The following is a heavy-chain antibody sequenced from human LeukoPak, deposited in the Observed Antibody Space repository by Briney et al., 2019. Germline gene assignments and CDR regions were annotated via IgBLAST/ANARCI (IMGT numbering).Heavy chain of an antibody. J-gene: IGHJ4*02. CDR1: GFRFSDYD. CDR3: ARRFDH. V-gene: IGHV3-48*02. Sequence: GGSLRLSCAASGFRFSDYDMNWVRQAPGKGLEWISYIRSGSSSTVYYADSVKGRSTISRDNAKNSLYLQMNSLRDEDTAVYYCARRFDHWGQGTLVTVSS. CDR2: IRSGSSSTV.